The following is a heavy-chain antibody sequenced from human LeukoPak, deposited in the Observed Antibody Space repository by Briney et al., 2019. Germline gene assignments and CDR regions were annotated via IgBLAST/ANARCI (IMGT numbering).Heavy chain of an antibody. CDR2: ISYDGSNK. J-gene: IGHJ4*02. Sequence: SGGSLRLSRAASGFTFSSYGMHWVRQAPGKGLEWVAVISYDGSNKYYADSVKGRFTISRDNSKNTLYLQMNSLRAEDTAVYYCAKDWGAAAGTLVTQIDSYFDYWGQGTLVTVSS. V-gene: IGHV3-30*18. CDR1: GFTFSSYG. D-gene: IGHD6-13*01. CDR3: AKDWGAAAGTLVTQIDSYFDY.